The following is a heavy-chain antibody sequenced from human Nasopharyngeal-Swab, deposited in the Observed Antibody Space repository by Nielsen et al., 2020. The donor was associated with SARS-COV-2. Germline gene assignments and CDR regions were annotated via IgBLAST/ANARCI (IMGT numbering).Heavy chain of an antibody. CDR2: ISGSGGST. D-gene: IGHD3-3*01. CDR3: AKVRFLEWLLRFDP. V-gene: IGHV3-23*01. J-gene: IGHJ5*02. Sequence: WIRQPPGKGLEWVSAISGSGGSTYYADPVKGRFTISRDNSKNTLYLQMNSLRAEDTAVYYCAKVRFLEWLLRFDPWGQGTLVTVSS.